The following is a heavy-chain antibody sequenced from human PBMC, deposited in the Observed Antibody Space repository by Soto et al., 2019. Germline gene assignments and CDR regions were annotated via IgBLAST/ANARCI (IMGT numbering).Heavy chain of an antibody. CDR3: ARDLASCSGGSCYGTDY. CDR2: ISAYNGNT. Sequence: ASVKVSCKASGYTFTSYGISWVRQAPGQGLEWMGWISAYNGNTNYAQKLRGRVTMTTDTSTSTAYMELRSLRSDDTAVYYCARDLASCSGGSCYGTDYWGQGTLVTVSS. J-gene: IGHJ4*02. D-gene: IGHD2-15*01. V-gene: IGHV1-18*01. CDR1: GYTFTSYG.